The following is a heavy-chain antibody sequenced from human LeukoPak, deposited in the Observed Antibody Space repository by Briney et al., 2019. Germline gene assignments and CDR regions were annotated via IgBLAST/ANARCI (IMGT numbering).Heavy chain of an antibody. CDR1: GYTFTSYD. J-gene: IGHJ4*02. CDR2: FDPEDGET. CDR3: ATGYYYDSSGPPFDY. D-gene: IGHD3-22*01. Sequence: GASVKVSCKASGYTFTSYDINWVRQATGQGLEWMGGFDPEDGETIYAQKFQGRVTMTEDTSTDTAYMELSSLRSEDTAVYYCATGYYYDSSGPPFDYWGQGTLVTVSS. V-gene: IGHV1-24*01.